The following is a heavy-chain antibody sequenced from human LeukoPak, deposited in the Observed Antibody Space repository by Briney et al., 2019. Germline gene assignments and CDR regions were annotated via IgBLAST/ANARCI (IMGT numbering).Heavy chain of an antibody. D-gene: IGHD2-2*01. Sequence: SQTLSLTCAISGDSVSSDTATWDWIRQPPSRGLEWLGRTYYRSKWYKDYAVPVKSRVTINADTSTNQFSLQVKSVTPDDTAVYYCARRRTGYAFEIWGPGTMVTVSS. CDR3: ARRRTGYAFEI. CDR1: GDSVSSDTAT. V-gene: IGHV6-1*01. CDR2: TYYRSKWYK. J-gene: IGHJ3*02.